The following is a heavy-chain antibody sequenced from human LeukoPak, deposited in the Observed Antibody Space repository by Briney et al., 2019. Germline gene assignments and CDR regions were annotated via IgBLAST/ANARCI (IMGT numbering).Heavy chain of an antibody. CDR1: GGSFSGYY. V-gene: IGHV4-34*01. CDR2: INHSGST. CDR3: ARGDSGRVLRYFDWLQKPKYYYYYYMDV. J-gene: IGHJ6*03. D-gene: IGHD3-9*01. Sequence: SSETLSLTCAVYGGSFSGYYWSWIRQPPGKGLEWIGEINHSGSTNYNPSLKSRVTISVDTSKNQFSLKLSSVTAADTAVYYCARGDSGRVLRYFDWLQKPKYYYYYYMDVWGKGTTVTVSS.